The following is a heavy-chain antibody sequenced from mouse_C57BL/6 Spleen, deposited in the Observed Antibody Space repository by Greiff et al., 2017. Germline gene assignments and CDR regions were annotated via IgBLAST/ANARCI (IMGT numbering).Heavy chain of an antibody. J-gene: IGHJ2*01. CDR2: IYPGDGDT. Sequence: VKLMESGPELVKPGASVKISCKASGYAFSSSWMNWVKQRPGKGLEWIGRIYPGDGDTNYNGKFKGKATLTADKSSSTAYMQLSSLTSEDSAVYFCATGDFDYWGQGTTLTVSS. CDR1: GYAFSSSW. CDR3: ATGDFDY. V-gene: IGHV1-82*01. D-gene: IGHD4-1*01.